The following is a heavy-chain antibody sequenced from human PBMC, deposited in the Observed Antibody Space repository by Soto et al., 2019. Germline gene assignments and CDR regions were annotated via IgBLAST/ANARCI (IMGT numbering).Heavy chain of an antibody. CDR3: AGGAPDPFNVVVPAAIELGLDP. D-gene: IGHD2-2*01. J-gene: IGHJ5*02. CDR1: GGSFSGYY. CDR2: INHSGST. V-gene: IGHV4-34*01. Sequence: SETLSLTCAVYGGSFSGYYWSWIRQPPGKGLEWIGEINHSGSTNYNPSLKSRVTISVDTSKNQFSLKLSSVTAADTAVYYCAGGAPDPFNVVVPAAIELGLDPWGQGTLVTVSS.